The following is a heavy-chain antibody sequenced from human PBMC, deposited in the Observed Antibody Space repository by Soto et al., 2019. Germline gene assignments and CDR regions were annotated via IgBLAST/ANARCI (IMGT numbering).Heavy chain of an antibody. CDR1: GGSISSGDYY. CDR2: IYYSGST. CDR3: ARDKGITIFGIGWFDP. Sequence: SETLSLTCTVSGGSISSGDYYWSWIRQPPGKGLEWIGYIYYSGSTYYNPSLKSRVTISVDTSKNQFSLKLSSVTAADTAVYYCARDKGITIFGIGWFDPWGQGTLVTVSS. J-gene: IGHJ5*02. V-gene: IGHV4-30-4*01. D-gene: IGHD3-3*01.